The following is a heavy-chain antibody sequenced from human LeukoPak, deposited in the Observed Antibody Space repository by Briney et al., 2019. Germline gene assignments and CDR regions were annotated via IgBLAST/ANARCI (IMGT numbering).Heavy chain of an antibody. CDR2: ISGYNGDT. V-gene: IGHV1-18*01. D-gene: IGHD5-18*01. CDR3: ARGGRGYSYGRELDY. J-gene: IGHJ4*02. CDR1: GYTFTNYG. Sequence: ASVKVSCKASGYTFTNYGINWVRQAPGQGLEWMGWISGYNGDTNYAQKLQGRVTMTTDTSTNTAYMELMSLRSDDTAVYYCARGGRGYSYGRELDYWGQGTLVTVSS.